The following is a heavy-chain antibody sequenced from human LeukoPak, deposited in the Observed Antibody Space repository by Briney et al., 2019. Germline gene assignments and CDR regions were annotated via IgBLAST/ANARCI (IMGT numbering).Heavy chain of an antibody. J-gene: IGHJ4*02. V-gene: IGHV3-23*01. Sequence: SGGSLRLSCAASGFTFSSYAMSWVRQAPGKGLEWVSTVSGSGGSTYFADSVKGRFTISRDNSKNTLYLQMNSLRAEDTAVYYCAKGRGYSGYEDFDYWGQGTLVTVSS. CDR2: VSGSGGST. CDR3: AKGRGYSGYEDFDY. D-gene: IGHD5-12*01. CDR1: GFTFSSYA.